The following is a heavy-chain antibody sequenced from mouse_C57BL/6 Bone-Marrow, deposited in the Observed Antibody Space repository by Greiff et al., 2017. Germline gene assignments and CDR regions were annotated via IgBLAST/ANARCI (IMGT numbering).Heavy chain of an antibody. CDR2: IDPENGDT. CDR3: TTDLDRYYYAMDY. CDR1: GFNIKDDY. D-gene: IGHD3-2*01. V-gene: IGHV14-4*01. J-gene: IGHJ4*01. Sequence: VQLQQSGAELVRPGASVKLSCTASGFNIKDDYMHRVKQRPEQGLEWIGWIDPENGDTEYASKFQGKATITADTSSNTAYLQLSSLTSEDTAVYYCTTDLDRYYYAMDYWGQGTSVTVSS.